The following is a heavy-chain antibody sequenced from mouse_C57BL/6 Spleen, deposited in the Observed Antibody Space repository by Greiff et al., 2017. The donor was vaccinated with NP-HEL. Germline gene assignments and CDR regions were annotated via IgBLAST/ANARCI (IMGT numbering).Heavy chain of an antibody. J-gene: IGHJ2*01. CDR1: GYTFTSYW. V-gene: IGHV1-61*01. CDR3: ARGSFYYFDY. CDR2: IYPSDSET. Sequence: QVQLKQPGAELVRPGSSVKLSCKASGYTFTSYWMDWVKQRPGQGLEWIGNIYPSDSETHYNQKFKDKATLTVDKSSSTAYMQLSSLTSEDSAVYYCARGSFYYFDYWGQGTTLTVSS.